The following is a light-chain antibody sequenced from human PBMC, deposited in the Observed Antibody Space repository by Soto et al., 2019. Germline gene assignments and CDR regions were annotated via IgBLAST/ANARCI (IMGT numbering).Light chain of an antibody. CDR1: QYINTR. V-gene: IGKV3-11*01. CDR3: HQRQSWPRT. J-gene: IGKJ1*01. Sequence: EIVLTQSPATLSSFRGDRVTLSCRASQYINTRLAWYQHRPGQAPRLLIYQTSIRAAGIPARFSASGSGTDFTLTISDVQPEDFALYYCHQRQSWPRTFGQGPKVHIK. CDR2: QTS.